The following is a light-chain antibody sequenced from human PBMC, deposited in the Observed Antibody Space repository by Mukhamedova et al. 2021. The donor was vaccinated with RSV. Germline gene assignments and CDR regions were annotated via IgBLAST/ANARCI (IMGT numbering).Light chain of an antibody. CDR3: QAWDSSLF. J-gene: IGLJ2*01. Sequence: YQQKPGPSPVLVIYQDKKRPSGIPERFSGSSSGNTATLTISGTQAMDEADYYCQAWDSSLFFGGGTKLTVL. CDR2: QDK. V-gene: IGLV3-1*01.